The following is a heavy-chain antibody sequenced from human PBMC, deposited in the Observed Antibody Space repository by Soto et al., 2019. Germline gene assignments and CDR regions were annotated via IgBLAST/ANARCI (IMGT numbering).Heavy chain of an antibody. V-gene: IGHV3-48*03. CDR3: ARFAVVPAAIIYYYYGMDV. CDR2: ISSSGSTI. D-gene: IGHD2-2*01. CDR1: GFTFSSYE. Sequence: GGSLRLSCGASGFTFSSYEMNWVRQAPGKGLGWVSYISSSGSTIYYADSVKGRFTISRDNAKNSLYLQMNSLRAEDTAVYYCARFAVVPAAIIYYYYGMDVWGQGTTVTVSS. J-gene: IGHJ6*02.